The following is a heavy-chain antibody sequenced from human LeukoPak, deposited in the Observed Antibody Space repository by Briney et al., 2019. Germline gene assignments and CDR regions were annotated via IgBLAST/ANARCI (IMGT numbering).Heavy chain of an antibody. D-gene: IGHD3-9*01. V-gene: IGHV3-48*01. Sequence: GGPLRLSCAASGFTFSSYSMNWVRQAPGKGLEWVSYISSSSSTIYYADSVKGRFTISRDNAKNSLYLQMNSLRAEDTAVYYCAKGLPTGYFDYWGQGTLVTVSS. CDR2: ISSSSSTI. J-gene: IGHJ4*02. CDR1: GFTFSSYS. CDR3: AKGLPTGYFDY.